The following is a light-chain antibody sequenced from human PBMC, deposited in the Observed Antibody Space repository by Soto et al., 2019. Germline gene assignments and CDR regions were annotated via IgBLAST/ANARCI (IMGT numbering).Light chain of an antibody. CDR3: QQSYSTLFT. V-gene: IGKV1-5*01. CDR2: DVS. Sequence: EIQRTHPPCALSASLGYVCTIACRSRQSVSDWLAWYQQKPGKAPKVLIYDVSSLESGVPSRFSGSGSGTEFTLTISSLQPEDFATYYCQQSYSTLFTFGPGTKVDI. CDR1: QSVSDW. J-gene: IGKJ3*01.